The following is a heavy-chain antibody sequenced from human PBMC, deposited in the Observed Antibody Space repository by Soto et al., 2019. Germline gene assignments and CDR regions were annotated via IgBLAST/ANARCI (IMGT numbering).Heavy chain of an antibody. CDR2: SRNRVNTFST. D-gene: IGHD3-22*01. V-gene: IGHV3-72*01. CDR3: PRVNLKGQSPDY. CDR1: GFTFSSYS. Sequence: GGSLRLSCAASGFTFSSYSMNWVRQAPGKGLEWVGHSRNRVNTFSTAYAACVEGRFTISRDDSRNMMLLQMNSLKTEDTAVDYCPRVNLKGQSPDYWGRGTMVTVYS. J-gene: IGHJ4*02.